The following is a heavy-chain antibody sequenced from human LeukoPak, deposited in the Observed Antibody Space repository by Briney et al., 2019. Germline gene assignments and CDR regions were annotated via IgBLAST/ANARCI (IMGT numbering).Heavy chain of an antibody. CDR3: ARVGSSSAGFDY. D-gene: IGHD6-6*01. V-gene: IGHV4-4*07. J-gene: IGHJ4*02. CDR1: GGSISYYY. CDR2: IYTTGST. Sequence: SETLSLTCTVSGGSISYYYWSWIRQPAGKGLEWIGRIYTTGSTNYNPSLKSRVSISVDNSKNQFSLRLTPVTAADTAVYYCARVGSSSAGFDYWGQGSLVTVSS.